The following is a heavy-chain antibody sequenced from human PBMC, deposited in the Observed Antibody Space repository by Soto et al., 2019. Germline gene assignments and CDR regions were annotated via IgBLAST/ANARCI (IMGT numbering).Heavy chain of an antibody. D-gene: IGHD2-15*01. Sequence: QVQLVQSGAEVKKPGSSVKVSCKASGGTFSSYTISWVRQSPGQVLEWMGRIITILGIANYAQKFQGRVTITADKSTSTAYMELSSLRSEDTAVYYCARFVGDCSGGRCYLQEDAFDIWGQGTMVTVSS. CDR3: ARFVGDCSGGRCYLQEDAFDI. V-gene: IGHV1-69*02. CDR2: IITILGIA. J-gene: IGHJ3*02. CDR1: GGTFSSYT.